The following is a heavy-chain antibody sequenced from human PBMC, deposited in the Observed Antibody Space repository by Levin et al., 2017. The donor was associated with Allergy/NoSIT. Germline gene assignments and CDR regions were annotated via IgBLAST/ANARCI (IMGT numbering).Heavy chain of an antibody. CDR1: GFTFSSYS. J-gene: IGHJ4*02. CDR3: ARQGVYYYGSGSSNDY. Sequence: GESLKISCAASGFTFSSYSMNWVRQAPGKGLEWVSYISSSSSTIYYADSVKGRFTISRDNAKNSLYLQMNSLRAEDTAVYYCARQGVYYYGSGSSNDYWGQGTLVTVSS. D-gene: IGHD3-10*01. V-gene: IGHV3-48*01. CDR2: ISSSSSTI.